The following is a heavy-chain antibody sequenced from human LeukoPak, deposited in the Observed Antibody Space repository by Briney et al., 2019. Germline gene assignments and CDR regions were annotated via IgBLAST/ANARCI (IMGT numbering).Heavy chain of an antibody. Sequence: SETLSLTCAVYGGSLSGYSWSWIRQPPGKALEWTGEINHTGSTTYNPSLKSRVTISVDTSKNQFSLKLSSVTAADTAVYYCARDRRWRYYYDSSGDNAFDIWGQGTMVTVSS. J-gene: IGHJ3*02. D-gene: IGHD3-22*01. CDR1: GGSLSGYS. CDR2: INHTGST. CDR3: ARDRRWRYYYDSSGDNAFDI. V-gene: IGHV4-34*01.